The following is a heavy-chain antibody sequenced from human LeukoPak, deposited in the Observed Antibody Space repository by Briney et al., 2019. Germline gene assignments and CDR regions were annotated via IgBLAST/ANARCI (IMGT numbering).Heavy chain of an antibody. CDR1: GFIFSSYA. J-gene: IGHJ4*02. D-gene: IGHD6-6*01. Sequence: GGSLRLSCAASGFIFSSYAMHWVRQTPGKGLEWVSYISSSSTIYYADSVKGRFTISRDNAKNSLYLQMNSLRAEDTAVYYCAKWKYSSSSEYWGQGTLVTVSS. V-gene: IGHV3-48*01. CDR3: AKWKYSSSSEY. CDR2: ISSSSTI.